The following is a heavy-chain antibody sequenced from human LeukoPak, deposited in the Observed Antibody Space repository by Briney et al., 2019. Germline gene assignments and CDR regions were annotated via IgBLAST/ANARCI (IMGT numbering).Heavy chain of an antibody. J-gene: IGHJ6*02. V-gene: IGHV3-30*18. CDR3: AKDYGYYSSYYYGMDV. D-gene: IGHD4-11*01. CDR1: GFTFSSSG. CDR2: VSYDGRNK. Sequence: GRSLRLSCAASGFTFSSSGMHWVRQAPGKGLEWVAVVSYDGRNKYYADSVKGRFTISRDNSKNTLYMQMNSLRAEDTAVYYCAKDYGYYSSYYYGMDVWGQGTTVTASS.